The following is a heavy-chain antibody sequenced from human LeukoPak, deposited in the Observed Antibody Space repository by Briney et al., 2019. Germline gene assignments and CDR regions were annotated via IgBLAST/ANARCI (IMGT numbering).Heavy chain of an antibody. CDR1: GFTFSTFG. CDR3: AKPHRNVAARQSHFDY. D-gene: IGHD6-6*01. J-gene: IGHJ4*02. V-gene: IGHV3-30*18. CDR2: IAYDGSNI. Sequence: GGSLRLSCAASGFTFSTFGMHWVRQAPGKGLEWVAVIAYDGSNIYYADSVKGRFTISRDNSKNTLYLQMNSLRAEDTALYYCAKPHRNVAARQSHFDYWGQGTLVTVSS.